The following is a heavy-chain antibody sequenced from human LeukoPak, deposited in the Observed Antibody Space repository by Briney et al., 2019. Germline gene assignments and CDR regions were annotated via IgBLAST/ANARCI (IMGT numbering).Heavy chain of an antibody. CDR1: GGSLSSYY. CDR2: ICDSGST. D-gene: IGHD3-3*01. CDR3: ARGGPDFWSGYRLYGRDV. J-gene: IGHJ6*04. V-gene: IGHV4-59*01. Sequence: SETLSLTCTVSGGSLSSYYWSWIRRPPGNGLEWTGDICDSGSTNYNPSRKSRVTISVDTSKHQFSLKLSSVAAADTAVYDCARGGPDFWSGYRLYGRDVWGKETRVTV.